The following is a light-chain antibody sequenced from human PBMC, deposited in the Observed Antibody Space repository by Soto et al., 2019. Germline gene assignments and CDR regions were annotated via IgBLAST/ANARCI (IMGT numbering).Light chain of an antibody. CDR1: SSDIGGYNF. CDR3: NSYRAIGTYV. CDR2: DVR. J-gene: IGLJ1*01. Sequence: QSALTQPASVSGSPGQSITISCTGTSSDIGGYNFVSWYQQYPGKAPKLLIYDVRNRPSGISNRFSGSKSDNTASLTISGLQAEDEADYYCNSYRAIGTYVFGTGTKLTVL. V-gene: IGLV2-14*03.